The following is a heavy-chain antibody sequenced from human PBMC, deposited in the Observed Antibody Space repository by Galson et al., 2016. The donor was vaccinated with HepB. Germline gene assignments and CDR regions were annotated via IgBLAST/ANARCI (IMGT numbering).Heavy chain of an antibody. CDR1: GYSFTSYW. Sequence: QSGAEVKKPGESLKISCKGSGYSFTSYWIGWVRQMPGKGLEWMGIIYPGDSDTRYSPSFQGQVTISADKSISTAYLQWSSLKASATAMFYCARLAAGGDHGNPYYYYYGMDVWGQGTTVTVSS. D-gene: IGHD6-13*01. J-gene: IGHJ6*02. V-gene: IGHV5-51*01. CDR3: ARLAAGGDHGNPYYYYYGMDV. CDR2: IYPGDSDT.